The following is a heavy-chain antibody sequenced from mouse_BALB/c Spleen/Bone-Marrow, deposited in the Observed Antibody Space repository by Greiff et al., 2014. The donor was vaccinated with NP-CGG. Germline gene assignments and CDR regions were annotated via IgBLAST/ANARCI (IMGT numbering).Heavy chain of an antibody. CDR2: INPSNGRT. D-gene: IGHD2-2*01. Sequence: VHLVESGAELVKPGASVKLSCKASGYTFTSYWMHWVKQRPGQGLEWIGEINPSNGRTNYNEKFKSKATLTVDESSSTAYMQLSSLTSEDSAVYYCARSGYDGFAYWGQGTLVTVSA. CDR1: GYTFTSYW. J-gene: IGHJ3*01. V-gene: IGHV1S81*02. CDR3: ARSGYDGFAY.